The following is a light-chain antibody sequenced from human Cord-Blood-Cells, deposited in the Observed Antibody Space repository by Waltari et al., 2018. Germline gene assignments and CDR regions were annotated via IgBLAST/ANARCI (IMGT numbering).Light chain of an antibody. Sequence: QSVLTQPPSASGTPGQRVTISCSGSSSNIGSNYVYWYQQLPGTAPKLLIYGNNQRPSGLPDRFSGSKSGASASLAISGLRSEDEADYYCAAWDDSLSGPVFGGGTKLTVL. CDR2: GNN. CDR1: SSNIGSNY. V-gene: IGLV1-47*01. J-gene: IGLJ3*02. CDR3: AAWDDSLSGPV.